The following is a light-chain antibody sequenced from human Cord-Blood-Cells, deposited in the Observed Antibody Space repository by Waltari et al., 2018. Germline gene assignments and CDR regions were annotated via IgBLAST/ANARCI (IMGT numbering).Light chain of an antibody. V-gene: IGKV2-29*02. J-gene: IGKJ4*01. CDR2: EVS. CDR3: MQGIHLPLT. CDR1: QSLLHSDGKTY. Sequence: DIGMPKTPPSLPVPPGHPPSTPCKSVQSLLHSDGKTYLYWYLQKPGQSPQLLIYEVSSRFSGVPDRFSGSGSGTDFTLKISRVEAEDVGVYYCMQGIHLPLTFGGGTKVEIK.